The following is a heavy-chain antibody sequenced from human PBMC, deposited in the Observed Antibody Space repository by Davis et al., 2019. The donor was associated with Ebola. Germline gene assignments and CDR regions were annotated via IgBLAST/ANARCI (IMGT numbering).Heavy chain of an antibody. V-gene: IGHV4-39*01. D-gene: IGHD2-15*01. Sequence: GSLRLSCTVSGASISTSSFYWGWVRQPPGKGLEWLGTIYYSGSTYYNPSLKSRVTISLDTSKNQFSLKLNSVTAADTAIYYCTRRLPANWFDPWGRGTLVTVSS. CDR3: TRRLPANWFDP. CDR1: GASISTSSFY. CDR2: IYYSGST. J-gene: IGHJ5*02.